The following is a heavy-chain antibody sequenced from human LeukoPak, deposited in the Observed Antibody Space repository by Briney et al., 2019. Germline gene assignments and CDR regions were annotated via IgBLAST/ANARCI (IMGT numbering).Heavy chain of an antibody. D-gene: IGHD3-3*01. CDR3: ARDRDFWSGYYGY. J-gene: IGHJ4*02. Sequence: GGSLRLSCAASGFTFSSYAMSWVRQAPGKGLEWVSAISGSGGSTYYADSVKGRFTISRDNSKNTLYLQMNSLRAEDTAVYYCARDRDFWSGYYGYWGQGTLVTVSS. CDR2: ISGSGGST. V-gene: IGHV3-23*01. CDR1: GFTFSSYA.